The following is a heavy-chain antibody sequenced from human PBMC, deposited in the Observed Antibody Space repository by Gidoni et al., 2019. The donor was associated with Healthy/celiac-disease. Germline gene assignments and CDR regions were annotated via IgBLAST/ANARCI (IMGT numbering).Heavy chain of an antibody. CDR3: ARERVGAMPFVNAFDI. Sequence: QVQLQESGPGLVQPSQTLSLTCTVSGGSISSGSYYWSWSRQPAGKGLEWIGRIYTSGRTNYNPSLKSRVTMSVDTSKNQFSLKLSSVTAADTAVYYCARERVGAMPFVNAFDIWGQGTMVTVSS. CDR1: GGSISSGSYY. D-gene: IGHD1-26*01. V-gene: IGHV4-61*02. J-gene: IGHJ3*02. CDR2: IYTSGRT.